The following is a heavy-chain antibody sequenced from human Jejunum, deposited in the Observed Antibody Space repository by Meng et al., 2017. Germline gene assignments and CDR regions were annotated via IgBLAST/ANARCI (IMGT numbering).Heavy chain of an antibody. V-gene: IGHV1-3*01. D-gene: IGHD1-14*01. Sequence: QVQLVQSGAELKKPGASVKISCKASGNTFTTNTIHWVHQAPGQRPEWMGWINAGNGNTKYSLKFQNRVTLTRDTSASTAYMELNSLTSADTAVYYCARDPTGGSFHYFDSWGQGALVTVSS. CDR2: INAGNGNT. J-gene: IGHJ4*02. CDR1: GNTFTTNT. CDR3: ARDPTGGSFHYFDS.